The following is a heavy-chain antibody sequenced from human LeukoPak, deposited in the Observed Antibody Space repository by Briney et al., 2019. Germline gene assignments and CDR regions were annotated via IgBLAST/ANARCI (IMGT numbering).Heavy chain of an antibody. J-gene: IGHJ6*02. D-gene: IGHD3-10*01. V-gene: IGHV4-34*01. CDR3: AEGGGSGSYYRYYGMDV. CDR2: INHSGST. CDR1: GGSFSGYY. Sequence: SETLSLTCAVYGGSFSGYYWSWIRQPPGKGLEWIGGINHSGSTNYNPSLKSRVTISVDTSKNQFSLKLSSVTAADTAVYYCAEGGGSGSYYRYYGMDVWGQGTTVTVSS.